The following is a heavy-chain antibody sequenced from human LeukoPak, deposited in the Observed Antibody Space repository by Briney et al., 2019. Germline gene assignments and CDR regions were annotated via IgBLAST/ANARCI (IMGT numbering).Heavy chain of an antibody. V-gene: IGHV3-30*02. Sequence: GGSLRLSCAASGFTFSSYGMHWVRQAPGKGLEWVAFIRYDGSNKYYADSVQGRFTISRGNSKNTLYLQMNSLRAEDTAVYYCAKDQGSYYYFDYWGQGTLVTVSS. J-gene: IGHJ4*02. D-gene: IGHD1-26*01. CDR1: GFTFSSYG. CDR3: AKDQGSYYYFDY. CDR2: IRYDGSNK.